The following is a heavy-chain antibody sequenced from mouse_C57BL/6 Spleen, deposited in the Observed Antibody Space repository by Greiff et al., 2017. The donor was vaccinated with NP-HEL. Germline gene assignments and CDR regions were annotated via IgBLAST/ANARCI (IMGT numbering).Heavy chain of an antibody. Sequence: EVQRVESGGGLVKPGGSLKLSCAASGFTFSSYAMSWVRQTPEKRLEWVATISDGGSYTYYPDNVKGRFTISRDNAKNNLYLQMSHLKSEDTAMYYCARMGTRFDYWGQGTTLTVSS. CDR1: GFTFSSYA. J-gene: IGHJ2*01. V-gene: IGHV5-4*01. CDR2: ISDGGSYT. D-gene: IGHD3-3*01. CDR3: ARMGTRFDY.